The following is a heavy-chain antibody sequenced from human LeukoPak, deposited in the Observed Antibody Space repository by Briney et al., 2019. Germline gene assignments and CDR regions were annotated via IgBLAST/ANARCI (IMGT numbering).Heavy chain of an antibody. CDR3: ARGMTTVTSEAFDI. D-gene: IGHD4-17*01. CDR2: IYYSGST. CDR1: GGSISSYY. J-gene: IGHJ3*02. V-gene: IGHV4-59*01. Sequence: SETLSLTCTVSGGSISSYYWSWIRQPPGKGLEWIGYIYYSGSTNYNPSLKSRVTISVDTSKNQFSLKLSSVTAADTAVYYCARGMTTVTSEAFDIWGQGTMVTVSS.